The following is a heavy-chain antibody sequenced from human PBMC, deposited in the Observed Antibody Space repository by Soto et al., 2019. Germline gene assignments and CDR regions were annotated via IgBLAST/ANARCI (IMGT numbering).Heavy chain of an antibody. J-gene: IGHJ4*02. D-gene: IGHD2-2*01. Sequence: PGGSLRLSCAASGFTFSSSAMSWVRRAPGEGLEWVSAITGGGGGTYYADSVKGRFTISRDNSKNTLYLQMNSLRAADTAVYYCAKGSGSARPYYSDYWGQGTLVTVSS. CDR1: GFTFSSSA. CDR2: ITGGGGGT. V-gene: IGHV3-23*01. CDR3: AKGSGSARPYYSDY.